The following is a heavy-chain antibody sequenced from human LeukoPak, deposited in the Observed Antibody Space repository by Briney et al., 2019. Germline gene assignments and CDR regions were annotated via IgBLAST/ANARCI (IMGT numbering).Heavy chain of an antibody. J-gene: IGHJ6*02. Sequence: GGSLRLSCAASGFTFSSYEMNWVRQAPGKGLEWVSYISSSGSTIYYADSVKGRFTISRDNAKNSRYLQMNSLRAEDTAVYYCARDQSSGPSRRYYYYGIDVWGQGTTVTVSS. D-gene: IGHD6-19*01. CDR1: GFTFSSYE. V-gene: IGHV3-48*03. CDR2: ISSSGSTI. CDR3: ARDQSSGPSRRYYYYGIDV.